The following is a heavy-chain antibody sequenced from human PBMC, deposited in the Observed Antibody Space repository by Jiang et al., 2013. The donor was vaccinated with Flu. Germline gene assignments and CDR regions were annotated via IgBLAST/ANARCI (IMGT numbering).Heavy chain of an antibody. CDR3: ARGPSNWDDWSFDL. D-gene: IGHD7-27*01. Sequence: SQTLSLTCTVSGGSISRNFYSWTWIRQPAGKGLEWIGRIHTSGTTNYNPSLERQVTISVDMSRSHFSLKLNSVTAADTAVYYCARGPSNWDDWSFDLWGRGTLVTVSS. CDR2: IHTSGTT. V-gene: IGHV4-61*02. CDR1: GGSISRNFYS. J-gene: IGHJ2*01.